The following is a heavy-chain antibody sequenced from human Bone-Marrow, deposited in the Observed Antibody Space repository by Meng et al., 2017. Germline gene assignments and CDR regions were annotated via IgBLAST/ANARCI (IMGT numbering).Heavy chain of an antibody. CDR3: ARDRYSGSYYNGMDV. J-gene: IGHJ6*02. V-gene: IGHV3-30*04. D-gene: IGHD1-26*01. Sequence: GESLKISCAASGFTFSSYAMHWVRQAPGKGLEWVAVISYDGSNKYYADSVKGRFTISRDNAKNSLYLQMNSLRAEDTAVYYCARDRYSGSYYNGMDVWGQGTTVTVS. CDR1: GFTFSSYA. CDR2: ISYDGSNK.